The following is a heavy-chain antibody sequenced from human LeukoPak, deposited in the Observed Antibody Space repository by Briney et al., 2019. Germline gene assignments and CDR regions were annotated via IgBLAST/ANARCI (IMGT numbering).Heavy chain of an antibody. J-gene: IGHJ4*02. Sequence: GASVKVSCKASGGTFSSYAISWVRQAPGQGLEWMGRIIPILGIANYAQKFQGRVTITADKSTSTAYMELSSLRFEDTAVYYCARDAPEEKSGSFDYWGQGTLVTVSS. CDR2: IIPILGIA. V-gene: IGHV1-69*04. D-gene: IGHD1-26*01. CDR3: ARDAPEEKSGSFDY. CDR1: GGTFSSYA.